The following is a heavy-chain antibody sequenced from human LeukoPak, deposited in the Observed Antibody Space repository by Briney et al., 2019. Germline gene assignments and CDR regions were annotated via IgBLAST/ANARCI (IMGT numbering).Heavy chain of an antibody. D-gene: IGHD6-13*01. V-gene: IGHV1-2*02. CDR3: ATPSSSSWYGFDP. CDR2: IDPNSGGT. CDR1: GYTFIDYF. Sequence: ASVKVSCKASGYTFIDYFIHWVRQAPGQGLEWMGWIDPNSGGTNYAQKFQGRVTMTRDTSISTAYMELSRLTSADTAVYRCATPSSSSWYGFDPWGQGTLVTVSS. J-gene: IGHJ5*02.